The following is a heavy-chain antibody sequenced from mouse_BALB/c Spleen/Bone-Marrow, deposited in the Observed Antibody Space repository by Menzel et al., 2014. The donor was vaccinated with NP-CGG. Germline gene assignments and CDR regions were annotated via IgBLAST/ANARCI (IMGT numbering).Heavy chain of an antibody. J-gene: IGHJ3*01. CDR1: GFSFKDTY. CDR3: ASYYFGSSLFAY. D-gene: IGHD1-1*01. V-gene: IGHV14-3*02. CDR2: IDPANGNT. Sequence: EVQLQQSGAELVKPGASVKLSRTASGFSFKDTYMHWVKQRPEQGLEWIGRIDPANGNTKYDSKFQGKATITADTSSNTAYLQLSSLTSEDTAVYYGASYYFGSSLFAYWGQGTLVTGSA.